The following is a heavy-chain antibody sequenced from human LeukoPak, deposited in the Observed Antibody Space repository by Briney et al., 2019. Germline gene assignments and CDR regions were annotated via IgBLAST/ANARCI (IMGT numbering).Heavy chain of an antibody. CDR1: GVSISSYY. CDR2: IYHSGST. D-gene: IGHD2-8*01. J-gene: IGHJ5*02. V-gene: IGHV4-59*01. Sequence: SETLSLTCTVSGVSISSYYWNWIRQPPGKGLEWIGDIYHSGSTNYNPSLKSRVTISLDTSKNQFSLKLSSVTAADTAMYYCARGYCTSAACYPEGVWFVPWGQGTLVTVSS. CDR3: ARGYCTSAACYPEGVWFVP.